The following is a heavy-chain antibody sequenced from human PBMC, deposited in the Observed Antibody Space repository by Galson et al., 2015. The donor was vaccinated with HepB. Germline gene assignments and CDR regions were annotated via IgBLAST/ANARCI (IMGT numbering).Heavy chain of an antibody. D-gene: IGHD3-22*01. CDR2: INSDGSST. CDR3: ARGSYYDSSGYQH. J-gene: IGHJ4*02. Sequence: SLRLSCAASGFTFSSYWMHWVRQAPGKGLVWVSRINSDGSSTSYADSVKGRFTISRDNAKNTLYLQMNSLRAEDTAVYYCARGSYYDSSGYQHWGQGTLVTVSS. V-gene: IGHV3-74*01. CDR1: GFTFSSYW.